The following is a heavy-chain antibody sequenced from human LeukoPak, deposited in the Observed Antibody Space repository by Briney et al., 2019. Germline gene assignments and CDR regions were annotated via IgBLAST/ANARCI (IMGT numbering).Heavy chain of an antibody. D-gene: IGHD5-18*01. CDR1: GFTFSSYW. CDR2: IKQDGSEK. V-gene: IGHV3-7*01. CDR3: ARRSTAKDY. Sequence: GGSLRLSCAASGFTFSSYWVSWVRQAPGKGLEWVANIKQDGSEKYYMDSVKGRFTISRDNAKNSLYLQMNSLRAEDTAVYYCARRSTAKDYWGQGTLVTVSS. J-gene: IGHJ4*02.